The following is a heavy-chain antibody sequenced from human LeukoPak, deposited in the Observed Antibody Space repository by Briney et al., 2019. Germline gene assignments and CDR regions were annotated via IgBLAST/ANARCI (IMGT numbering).Heavy chain of an antibody. CDR3: ARVGGPGYYDYVWGSYDSDYFDY. CDR2: INPNSGGT. J-gene: IGHJ4*02. D-gene: IGHD3-16*01. V-gene: IGHV1-2*02. CDR1: GYTFTGYY. Sequence: ASVKVSCKASGYTFTGYYMHWVRQAPGQGLEWMGWINPNSGGTNYAQKFQGRVTMTRDTSIGTAYMELSRLRSDGTAVYYCARVGGPGYYDYVWGSYDSDYFDYWGQGTLVTVSS.